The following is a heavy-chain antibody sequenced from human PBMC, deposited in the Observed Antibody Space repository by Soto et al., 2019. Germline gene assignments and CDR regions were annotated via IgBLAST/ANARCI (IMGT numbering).Heavy chain of an antibody. CDR2: IWYDGSNK. CDR1: GFTFSSYG. V-gene: IGHV3-33*01. J-gene: IGHJ4*02. CDR3: ARAFSPGGFPEYYFDY. Sequence: GGSLRLSCAASGFTFSSYGMHWVRQAPGKGLEWVAVIWYDGSNKYYADSVKGRFTISRDNSKNTLYLQMNSLRAEDTAVYYCARAFSPGGFPEYYFDYWGQGTLVTVSS. D-gene: IGHD5-12*01.